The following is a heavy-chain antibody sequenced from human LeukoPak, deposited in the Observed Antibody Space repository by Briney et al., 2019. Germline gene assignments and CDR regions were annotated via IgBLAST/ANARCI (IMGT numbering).Heavy chain of an antibody. J-gene: IGHJ4*01. V-gene: IGHV3-30*18. CDR3: AQGRQQLVREPVGGY. CDR1: GFTFSSYG. D-gene: IGHD6-13*01. Sequence: GGSLRLSCAASGFTFSSYGMHWVRQAPGKGLEWVAVISYDGSNKYHADSVKGRFTISRDNAKNSLYLQMNSLRAEDTAVYYCAQGRQQLVREPVGGYWGQGTLVTVSS. CDR2: ISYDGSNK.